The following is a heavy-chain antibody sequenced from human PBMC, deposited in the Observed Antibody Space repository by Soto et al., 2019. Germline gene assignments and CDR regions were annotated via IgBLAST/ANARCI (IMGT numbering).Heavy chain of an antibody. J-gene: IGHJ4*02. Sequence: GGSLRLSCAASGFTFSDYYMSWVRQAPGKGLEWVSYISGRSSSYTNYADSVRGRFTISRDNAQNSLYLQMNSLRVEDTAVYYCTRGPPRGRYFPPMAWGQAPLVTVSS. D-gene: IGHD1-26*01. CDR1: GFTFSDYY. V-gene: IGHV3-11*06. CDR3: TRGPPRGRYFPPMA. CDR2: ISGRSSSYT.